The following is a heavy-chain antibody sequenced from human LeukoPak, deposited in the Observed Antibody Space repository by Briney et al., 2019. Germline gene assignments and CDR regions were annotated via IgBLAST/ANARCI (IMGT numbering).Heavy chain of an antibody. J-gene: IGHJ4*02. Sequence: GGSLRLSCVASGFTFTNYAMGWVRQAPGKGLEWDSAITGSGGRTYYADSVKGRFAISRDNSKNTMFLQMNSLRVDDTAVYFCAKSRARREESSGSIDCWGQGTLVTVSS. CDR2: ITGSGGRT. D-gene: IGHD3-22*01. V-gene: IGHV3-23*01. CDR3: AKSRARREESSGSIDC. CDR1: GFTFTNYA.